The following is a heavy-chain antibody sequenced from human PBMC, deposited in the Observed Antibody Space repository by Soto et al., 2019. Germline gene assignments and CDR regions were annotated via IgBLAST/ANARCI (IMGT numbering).Heavy chain of an antibody. V-gene: IGHV4-38-2*01. J-gene: IGHJ4*02. CDR1: GYSISSGFY. CDR3: ARASPGPAGFDS. Sequence: SETLSLTCAVSGYSISSGFYWDWIRQPPGKGLEWIGSIYHSGSPYYNPSLKSRVTISVDTSKNQFPLKVTSVTAADTAVYYCARASPGPAGFDSWGQGTLVTVS. CDR2: IYHSGSP.